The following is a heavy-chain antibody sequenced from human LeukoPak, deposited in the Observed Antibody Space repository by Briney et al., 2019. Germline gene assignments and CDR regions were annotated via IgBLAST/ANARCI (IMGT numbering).Heavy chain of an antibody. CDR3: ARRNYGANFDY. CDR2: IDAGETEA. CDR1: GYSFTSYW. D-gene: IGHD4-17*01. Sequence: GESLKIPCKGSGYSFTSYWVGWVRQMPGKGLEGRGIIDAGETEARYSPSFQGQVTISADKSISTTNLQWSRLKASDTAMYYCARRNYGANFDYWGQGTLVTVSS. J-gene: IGHJ4*02. V-gene: IGHV5-51*01.